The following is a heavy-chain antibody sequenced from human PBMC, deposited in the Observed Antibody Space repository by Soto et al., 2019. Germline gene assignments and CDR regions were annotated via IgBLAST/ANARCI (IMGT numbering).Heavy chain of an antibody. D-gene: IGHD1-1*01. CDR2: ISDSGGST. CDR1: GFTFNTYA. J-gene: IGHJ4*02. V-gene: IGHV3-23*01. CDR3: AKAHIKGATWRDNINY. Sequence: PGGSLRLSCAASGFTFNTYAMSWVRQAPGKGLEWVSGISDSGGSTDYADSVKGRFTISRDNSKNTLYLQMKSLRVEDTAIYYCAKAHIKGATWRDNINYWGQGTLVTVSS.